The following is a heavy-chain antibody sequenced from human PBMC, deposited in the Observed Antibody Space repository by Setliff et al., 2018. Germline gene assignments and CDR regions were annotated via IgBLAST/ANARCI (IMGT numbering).Heavy chain of an antibody. CDR1: NFSISSGCY. D-gene: IGHD4-17*01. CDR3: ARHRRPDYGDFISWYFDL. J-gene: IGHJ2*01. V-gene: IGHV4-38-2*01. CDR2: IYYGGGT. Sequence: SETLSLTCDVSNFSISSGCYWGWVRQPPGEGLEWIATIYYGGGTYYNPSLKSRVTISLDMSKNQFSLRLNSLTAADTAVYFCARHRRPDYGDFISWYFDLWGRGTLVTVSS.